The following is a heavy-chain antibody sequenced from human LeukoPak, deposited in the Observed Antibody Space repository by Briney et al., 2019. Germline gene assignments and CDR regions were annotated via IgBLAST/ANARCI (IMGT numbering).Heavy chain of an antibody. J-gene: IGHJ4*02. CDR3: ARLNYGFGDY. V-gene: IGHV4-39*01. D-gene: IGHD3-10*01. CDR2: INYSEST. CDR1: GGSISSSSYY. Sequence: SETLSLTCTVSGGSISSSSYYWGWIRQPPGKGLEWIGSINYSESTYSNPSLKSRVTISVDTSKNQYSLKLSSVTAADTAVYYCARLNYGFGDYWGQGTLVTGSS.